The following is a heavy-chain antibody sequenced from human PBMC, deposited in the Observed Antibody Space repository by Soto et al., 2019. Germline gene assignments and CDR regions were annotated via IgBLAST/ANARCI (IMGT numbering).Heavy chain of an antibody. Sequence: SVKVSCKASGGTFSSYTISCVRQAPGKGLEWMRRIIPILGIANYAQKFQGRVTITADKSTSTAYMELSSLRSEDTAVYYCAREDCSGGSCYSEAEYYYYYMDVWGKGTTVTVSS. CDR2: IIPILGIA. V-gene: IGHV1-69*04. CDR1: GGTFSSYT. D-gene: IGHD2-15*01. CDR3: AREDCSGGSCYSEAEYYYYYMDV. J-gene: IGHJ6*03.